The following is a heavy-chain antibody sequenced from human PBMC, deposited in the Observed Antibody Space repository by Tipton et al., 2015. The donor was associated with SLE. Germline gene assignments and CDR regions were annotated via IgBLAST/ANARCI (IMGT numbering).Heavy chain of an antibody. D-gene: IGHD2-15*01. Sequence: LRLSCTVSGGSISSYYWSWIRQPPGKGLEWIGYIYYSGSTYYNPSLKSRVTISVDTSKNQFSLKLSSVTAADTAVYYCARDRMVDAFDIWGQGTMVTVSS. CDR1: GGSISSYY. CDR2: IYYSGST. CDR3: ARDRMVDAFDI. J-gene: IGHJ3*02. V-gene: IGHV4-59*01.